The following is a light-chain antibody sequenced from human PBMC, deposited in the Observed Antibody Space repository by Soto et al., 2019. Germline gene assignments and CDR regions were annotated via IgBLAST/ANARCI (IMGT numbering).Light chain of an antibody. J-gene: IGLJ1*01. CDR3: SSYTSSGTYV. Sequence: QSALTQPASVSGSPGQSIAISCTGTSSDFGGYNYISWYQQHPGKAPKLMIYDVSNRPSGVSNRFSGSKSGNTASLTISGLQAEDEADYYCSSYTSSGTYVFGTGTKVTVL. CDR1: SSDFGGYNY. V-gene: IGLV2-14*01. CDR2: DVS.